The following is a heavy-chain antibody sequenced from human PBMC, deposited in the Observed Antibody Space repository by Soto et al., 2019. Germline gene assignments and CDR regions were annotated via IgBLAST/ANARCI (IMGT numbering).Heavy chain of an antibody. CDR3: ARDRARGYSYTNYGMDV. D-gene: IGHD5-18*01. Sequence: GGSLRLSCAASGFTFSDYYMSWIRQAPGKGLEWVSYISSSGSTIYYADSVKGRFTISRDNAKNSLYLQMNSLRAEDTAVYYCARDRARGYSYTNYGMDVWGQGTTVTVS. CDR1: GFTFSDYY. CDR2: ISSSGSTI. V-gene: IGHV3-11*01. J-gene: IGHJ6*02.